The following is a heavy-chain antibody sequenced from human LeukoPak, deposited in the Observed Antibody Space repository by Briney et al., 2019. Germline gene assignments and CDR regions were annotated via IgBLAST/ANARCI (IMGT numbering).Heavy chain of an antibody. CDR1: GFTFSSYG. CDR3: ARDLCWGCFDD. J-gene: IGHJ4*02. V-gene: IGHV3-23*01. CDR2: ITSSGGST. Sequence: PGGSLRLSCAASGFTFSSYGMTWVRQAPGKGLEWVSAITSSGGSTYYGDSVKGRFTISRDNSRNTLYLQMNSLRVDDTAVYYCARDLCWGCFDDWGQGNLVTVSS. D-gene: IGHD3-10*02.